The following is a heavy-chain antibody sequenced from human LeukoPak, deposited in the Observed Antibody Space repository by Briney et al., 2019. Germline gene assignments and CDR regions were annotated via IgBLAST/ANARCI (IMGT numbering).Heavy chain of an antibody. CDR2: SSSSGSTI. V-gene: IGHV3-11*01. J-gene: IGHJ4*02. D-gene: IGHD3/OR15-3a*01. Sequence: GGSLRLSCAASGFTLSDYYTSWFRLAPGKGLEWVSYSSSSGSTIYYADSVKGRFAISRDNAKNSLYLQMNSLRAEDTAVYYCARRRDFIDYWGQGTLVTVSS. CDR3: ARRRDFIDY. CDR1: GFTLSDYY.